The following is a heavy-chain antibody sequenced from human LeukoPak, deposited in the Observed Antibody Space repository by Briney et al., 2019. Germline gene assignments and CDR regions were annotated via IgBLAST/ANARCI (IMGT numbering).Heavy chain of an antibody. D-gene: IGHD2-2*01. Sequence: GGSLRLSCAASGFTFSSYSMNWVRQAPGKGLEWVSSITGSSSYIYYADSVKGRFTISRDNSKSTLYLPMNSLRAEDTAVYYCARLPTAINGYFDPWGQGTLVTVSS. CDR1: GFTFSSYS. CDR3: ARLPTAINGYFDP. J-gene: IGHJ5*02. CDR2: ITGSSSYI. V-gene: IGHV3-21*04.